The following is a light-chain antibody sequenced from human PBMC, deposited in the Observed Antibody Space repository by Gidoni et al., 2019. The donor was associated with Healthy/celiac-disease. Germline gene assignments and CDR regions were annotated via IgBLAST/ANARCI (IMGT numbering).Light chain of an antibody. Sequence: EIVMTQSPATLSVSPGERATLSCRASQSVSSNLAWYQQKPGQAPRLLIDGASIRATGIPARFSGSGSGTEFTLTISILQSEDFAVYYCQQYNNWPRTFGQGTKVEIK. V-gene: IGKV3D-15*03. J-gene: IGKJ1*01. CDR3: QQYNNWPRT. CDR2: GAS. CDR1: QSVSSN.